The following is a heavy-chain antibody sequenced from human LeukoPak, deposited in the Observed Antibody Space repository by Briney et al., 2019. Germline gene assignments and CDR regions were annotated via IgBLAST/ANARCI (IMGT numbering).Heavy chain of an antibody. V-gene: IGHV1-46*01. Sequence: GASGKASCKASGYTFTSYYIHWVRQAPGQGLEWMGIINPSSGSISYAQKFQGRVTMTRDTSTSTVYMELSSLRSEDTAVYYCARVRGEKGSEFDYWGQGTLVTVSS. J-gene: IGHJ4*02. D-gene: IGHD3-10*01. CDR2: INPSSGSI. CDR3: ARVRGEKGSEFDY. CDR1: GYTFTSYY.